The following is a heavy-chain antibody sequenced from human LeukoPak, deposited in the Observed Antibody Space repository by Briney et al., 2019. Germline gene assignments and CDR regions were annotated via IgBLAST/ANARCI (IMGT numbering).Heavy chain of an antibody. V-gene: IGHV4-34*01. Sequence: MTSETLSLTCAVYGGSFSGYYWSWIRQPPGKGLEWIGEINHSGSTNYNPSLKSRVTISVDTSKNQFSLKLSSVTAADTAVYYCARKYSSSWSDAFDIWGQGTMVTVSS. CDR2: INHSGST. J-gene: IGHJ3*02. CDR1: GGSFSGYY. CDR3: ARKYSSSWSDAFDI. D-gene: IGHD6-13*01.